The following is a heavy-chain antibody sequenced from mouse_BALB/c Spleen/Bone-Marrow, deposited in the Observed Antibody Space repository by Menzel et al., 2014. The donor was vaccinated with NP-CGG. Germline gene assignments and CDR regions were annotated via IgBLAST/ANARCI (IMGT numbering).Heavy chain of an antibody. CDR2: IYPGGGYT. D-gene: IGHD4-1*01. Sequence: QVQLQQSGAELVRPGTSVKISCKASGYTFTNYWLGWAKQRPGHGLEWIGDIYPGGGYTNYNEKFKGKATLTADTSSSTAYMQLSSPTSEDSAVYFCARRGTGVDYWGQGTTLTVSS. V-gene: IGHV1-63*01. CDR1: GYTFTNYW. CDR3: ARRGTGVDY. J-gene: IGHJ2*01.